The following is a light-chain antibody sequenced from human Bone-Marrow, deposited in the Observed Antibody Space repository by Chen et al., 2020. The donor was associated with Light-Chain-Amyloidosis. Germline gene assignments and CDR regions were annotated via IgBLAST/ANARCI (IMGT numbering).Light chain of an antibody. CDR1: EDVSIY. J-gene: IGKJ5*01. V-gene: IGKV1-33*01. Sequence: DIQMTQSPSSLSASVGDRVTITCQASEDVSIYLNWLQQKPGKAPNLLIYDASNLETGVPPRFSGSESGTYCTLTSSSLQPEDIGTDYCQQYDDHPIAFGQGTRLEIK. CDR2: DAS. CDR3: QQYDDHPIA.